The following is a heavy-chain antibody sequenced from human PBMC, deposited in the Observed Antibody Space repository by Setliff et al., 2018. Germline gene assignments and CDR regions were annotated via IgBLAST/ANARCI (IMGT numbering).Heavy chain of an antibody. V-gene: IGHV1-18*01. CDR2: IRASNDET. Sequence: ASVNVSCKTSGYTFTDYGISWVRQAPGQRLEWVGWIRASNDETDYAQKFRGRVTMTTDTSTSTAYMEMRSLTSDDTAVYYCARDEIRPITPDYWGQGTLVTVSS. CDR3: ARDEIRPITPDY. D-gene: IGHD1-20*01. CDR1: GYTFTDYG. J-gene: IGHJ4*02.